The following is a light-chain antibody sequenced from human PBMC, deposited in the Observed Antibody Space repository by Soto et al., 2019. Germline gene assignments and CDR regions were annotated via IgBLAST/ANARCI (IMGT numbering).Light chain of an antibody. CDR3: QQRSNWSSIT. J-gene: IGKJ5*01. V-gene: IGKV3-11*01. CDR1: QSVSSY. Sequence: EIVLTQSPATLSLSPGERATLSCRASQSVSSYLAWYQQKPGQAPRLLIYDASNRATGIPARFSGSGSGTDFTLTIISLGPEDFAVYYCQQRSNWSSITFGQGTRLESK. CDR2: DAS.